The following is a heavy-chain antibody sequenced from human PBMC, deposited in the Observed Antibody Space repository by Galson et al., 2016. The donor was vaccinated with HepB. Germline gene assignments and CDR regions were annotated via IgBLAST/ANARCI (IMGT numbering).Heavy chain of an antibody. CDR1: GFTFSSLW. D-gene: IGHD1-26*01. J-gene: IGHJ4*02. CDR2: INTDGSST. V-gene: IGHV3-74*01. CDR3: ARGGSRPIDY. Sequence: SLRLSCAAPGFTFSSLWMHWVRQAPGKGLVWVSRINTDGSSTSYADSVKGRFTISRDNAKNTLYLRMNSLRAEDTAVYYCARGGSRPIDYWGQGTLVTVSS.